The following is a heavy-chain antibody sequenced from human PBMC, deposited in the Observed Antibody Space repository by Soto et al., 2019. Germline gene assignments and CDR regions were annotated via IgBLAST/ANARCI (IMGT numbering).Heavy chain of an antibody. Sequence: DVQLVESGGGLVQPGRSLRLSCAASGFTFDDYAMHWVRQAPGKGLEWVSGISWNSGSIGYADSVKGRFTISRDNAKNSLYLQMNSLRAEDTALYYCAKSATPRRNYFDYWGQGTLVTVSS. CDR1: GFTFDDYA. V-gene: IGHV3-9*01. CDR3: AKSATPRRNYFDY. D-gene: IGHD6-25*01. CDR2: ISWNSGSI. J-gene: IGHJ4*02.